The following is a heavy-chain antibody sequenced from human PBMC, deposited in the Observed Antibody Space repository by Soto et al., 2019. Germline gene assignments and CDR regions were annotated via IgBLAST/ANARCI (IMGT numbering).Heavy chain of an antibody. V-gene: IGHV6-1*01. Sequence: SQTLSLTCAISGDSVSSNSATWNLIRQSPSRGLEWLGRTYYRSKWYYDYAVSVKSRITINPDTSKNQFSLQLNSVTPEDTAVYYGARDPVTAPDYFDYWGPGTLVPVSS. CDR3: ARDPVTAPDYFDY. J-gene: IGHJ4*02. D-gene: IGHD2-21*02. CDR2: TYYRSKWYY. CDR1: GDSVSSNSAT.